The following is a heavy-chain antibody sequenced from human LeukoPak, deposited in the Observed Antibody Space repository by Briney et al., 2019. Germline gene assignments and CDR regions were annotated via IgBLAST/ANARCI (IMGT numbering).Heavy chain of an antibody. J-gene: IGHJ4*02. V-gene: IGHV3-74*01. Sequence: GGSLRLSCAASGFTFSLYWTHWVRQTPGKGLVWVSRLNSDGSVTNYADSVKGRFTISRDNAKNTLYLQMNSLRAEDTALYYCVREYCGGDCYTDFWGQGTLVTVSS. D-gene: IGHD2-21*02. CDR1: GFTFSLYW. CDR3: VREYCGGDCYTDF. CDR2: LNSDGSVT.